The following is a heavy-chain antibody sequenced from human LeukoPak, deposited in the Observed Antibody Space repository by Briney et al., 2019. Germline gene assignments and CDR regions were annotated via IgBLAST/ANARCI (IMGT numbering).Heavy chain of an antibody. D-gene: IGHD3-10*01. CDR2: IWYDGSNK. CDR1: GFTFSSYG. J-gene: IGHJ6*02. V-gene: IGHV3-33*01. Sequence: PGGSLRLSCAASGFTFSSYGMHWVRQAPGKGLEWVAVIWYDGSNKYYADSVKGRFTISRDNAKNSLYLQMNSLRAEDTAVYYCARDSDGMDVWGQGTTVTVSS. CDR3: ARDSDGMDV.